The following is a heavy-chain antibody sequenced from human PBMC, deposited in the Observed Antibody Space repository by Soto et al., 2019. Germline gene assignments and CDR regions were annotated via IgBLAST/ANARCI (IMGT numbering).Heavy chain of an antibody. Sequence: PGGSLRLSCAASGFSFGSYALSWVRRAPGKGLEWVSTISGSDGKTFYADSVKGRFSISRDTSQSTLYLQMNSLRADDTAMYYCARWSYLDYWGQGTRGTVSS. J-gene: IGHJ4*02. CDR2: ISGSDGKT. D-gene: IGHD3-3*01. V-gene: IGHV3-23*01. CDR3: ARWSYLDY. CDR1: GFSFGSYA.